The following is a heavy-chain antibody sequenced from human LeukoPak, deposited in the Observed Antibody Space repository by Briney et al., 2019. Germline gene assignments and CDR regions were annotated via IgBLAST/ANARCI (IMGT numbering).Heavy chain of an antibody. J-gene: IGHJ3*02. V-gene: IGHV3-21*01. CDR2: ISSSSSYI. CDR1: GYTFSSYS. CDR3: ARMWGQLLTNAFDI. D-gene: IGHD2-2*01. Sequence: PGRSLRLSCAASGYTFSSYSMYWVLQAPGKGLEWVSSISSSSSYIYYADSVKGRFTISRDNAKNSLYLQMNSLRAEDTAVYYCARMWGQLLTNAFDIWGQGTMVTVSS.